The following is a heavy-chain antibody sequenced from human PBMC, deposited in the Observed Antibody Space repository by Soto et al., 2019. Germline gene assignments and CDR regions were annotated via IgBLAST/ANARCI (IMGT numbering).Heavy chain of an antibody. Sequence: PGGSLRLSCAASGFTFNNFAMGWVRQSPGKGLEWVLGIIASGTATYHADSVKGRFTISRDNSKDTLHLQMISLRVGDTAIYYCARYDTSTYPRAPFDYWRQGILVTVSS. J-gene: IGHJ4*02. V-gene: IGHV3-23*01. CDR2: IIASGTAT. CDR3: ARYDTSTYPRAPFDY. CDR1: GFTFNNFA. D-gene: IGHD3-22*01.